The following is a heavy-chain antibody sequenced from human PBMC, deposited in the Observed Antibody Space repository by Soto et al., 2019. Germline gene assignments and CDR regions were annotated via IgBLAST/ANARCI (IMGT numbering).Heavy chain of an antibody. J-gene: IGHJ4*02. D-gene: IGHD3-22*01. Sequence: QVQLQESGPGLVKPSQTLSLTCTVSGDSVSGGDSYWSWIRQPPCKALEWIGYTSFSGYTSYTPSLKSRVTISVDMSKSQFSLRLTSVTAADTAIYYCVRGGNPYHYATSGPGTFDKWGQGTLVSVSS. V-gene: IGHV4-30-4*01. CDR3: VRGGNPYHYATSGPGTFDK. CDR2: TSFSGYT. CDR1: GDSVSGGDSY.